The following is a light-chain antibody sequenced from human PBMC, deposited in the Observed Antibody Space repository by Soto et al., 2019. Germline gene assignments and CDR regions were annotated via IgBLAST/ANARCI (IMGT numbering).Light chain of an antibody. CDR3: AAWDDSLNGPL. Sequence: QLVLTQPPSASGTPGQRVTISCSGSSSNIGSNTVNWYQHFPGTAPKLLIYSNNQRPSGVPDRFSGSKSGTSASLAISGLQSEDEADYYCAAWDDSLNGPLFGGGTQLTVL. J-gene: IGLJ2*01. CDR1: SSNIGSNT. CDR2: SNN. V-gene: IGLV1-44*01.